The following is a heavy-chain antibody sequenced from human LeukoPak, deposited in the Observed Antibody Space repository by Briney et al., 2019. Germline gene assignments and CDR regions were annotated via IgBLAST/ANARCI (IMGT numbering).Heavy chain of an antibody. CDR3: YFMIVVEIRVINDY. J-gene: IGHJ4*02. V-gene: IGHV3-66*01. CDR2: IYSGGST. D-gene: IGHD3-22*01. CDR1: GFTVSSNY. Sequence: QPGGSLRLSCAVSGFTVSSNYMSWVRQAPGKGLEWVSVIYSGGSTYYADSVKGRFTISRDNSKNTLYLQMNSLRAEDTAVYYCYFMIVVEIRVINDYWGQGTLVTVSS.